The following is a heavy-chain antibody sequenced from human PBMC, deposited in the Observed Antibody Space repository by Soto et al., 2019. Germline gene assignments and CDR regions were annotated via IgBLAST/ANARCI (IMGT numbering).Heavy chain of an antibody. CDR1: GGTFSSYT. Sequence: QVQLVQSGAEVKKPGSSVKVSCKASGGTFSSYTISWVRQTAGQGLEWMGRIIPILGIANYAQKFQGRVTITANKSTSTAYMELSSLRSEDTAVYYCARVAQTWYFDLWGRGTLVTVSS. CDR2: IIPILGIA. CDR3: ARVAQTWYFDL. V-gene: IGHV1-69*02. D-gene: IGHD2-15*01. J-gene: IGHJ2*01.